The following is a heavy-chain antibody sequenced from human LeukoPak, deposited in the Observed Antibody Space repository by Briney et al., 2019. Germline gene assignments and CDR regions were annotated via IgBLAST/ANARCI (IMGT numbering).Heavy chain of an antibody. Sequence: SETLSLTCTVSGGSISSYYWSWIRQPPGKGLEWIGYIYYSGSTNYNPSLKSRVTISVDTSKNQFSLKLSSVTAADTAVYYCARVSSSGGPNWFDPWGQGTLVTVSS. CDR2: IYYSGST. D-gene: IGHD6-13*01. J-gene: IGHJ5*02. CDR1: GGSISSYY. V-gene: IGHV4-59*12. CDR3: ARVSSSGGPNWFDP.